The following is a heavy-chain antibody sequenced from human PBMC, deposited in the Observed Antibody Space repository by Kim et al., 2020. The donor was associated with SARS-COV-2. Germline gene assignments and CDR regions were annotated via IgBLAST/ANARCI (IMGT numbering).Heavy chain of an antibody. Sequence: GGSLRLSCVASGFILSSDRINWVRQPPGKGLEWVSWISRDRSVTHYADSVKGRLTISRDNAKKTLYLQMNSLGAEDMAVYYCARGLFRDGFDVWGQGTTVTVSS. J-gene: IGHJ6*02. CDR1: GFILSSDR. CDR2: ISRDRSVT. D-gene: IGHD3-10*02. V-gene: IGHV3-74*01. CDR3: ARGLFRDGFDV.